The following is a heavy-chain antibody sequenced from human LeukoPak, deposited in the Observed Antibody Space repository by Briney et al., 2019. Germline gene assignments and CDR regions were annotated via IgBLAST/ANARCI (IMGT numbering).Heavy chain of an antibody. CDR1: GYTFTGYY. CDR2: INPNSGGT. V-gene: IGHV1-2*02. Sequence: ASVKVSCKASGYTFTGYYMHWVRQAPGQGLEWMGWINPNSGGTNYAQKFQGRVTMTRDTSISTAYMELSRLRSDDTAVYYCARMSQYDSSGCYYLTHFDYWGQGTLVTVSS. D-gene: IGHD3-22*01. J-gene: IGHJ4*02. CDR3: ARMSQYDSSGCYYLTHFDY.